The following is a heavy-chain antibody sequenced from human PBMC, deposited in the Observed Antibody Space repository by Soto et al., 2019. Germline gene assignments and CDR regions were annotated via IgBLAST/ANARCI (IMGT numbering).Heavy chain of an antibody. CDR3: AIAGSIIWYVDY. CDR1: GFTFSSYG. V-gene: IGHV3-30*03. J-gene: IGHJ4*01. Sequence: QVQLVESGGGVVQPGRSLRLSCAASGFTFSSYGMHWVRQAPGKGLEWVAVISYDGSNKYYADSVKGRFTISRDNAKNTLYLQMSSLRVEVTAVYYCAIAGSIIWYVDYWVEGTTVTVSS. D-gene: IGHD6-13*01. CDR2: ISYDGSNK.